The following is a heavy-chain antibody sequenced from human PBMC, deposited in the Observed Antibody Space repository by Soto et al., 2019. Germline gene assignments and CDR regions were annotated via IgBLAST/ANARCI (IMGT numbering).Heavy chain of an antibody. CDR1: GYTFTSYY. CDR3: ARDSYLNTGYYGMDV. CDR2: INPSGGST. Sequence: GASVKVSCKASGYTFTSYYMHWVRQAPGQGLEWMGIINPSGGSTSYAQKFQGRVTMTRDTSTSTVYMELSSLRSEDTAVYYCARDSYLNTGYYGMDVWGQGTTVTVSS. J-gene: IGHJ6*02. D-gene: IGHD5-18*01. V-gene: IGHV1-46*01.